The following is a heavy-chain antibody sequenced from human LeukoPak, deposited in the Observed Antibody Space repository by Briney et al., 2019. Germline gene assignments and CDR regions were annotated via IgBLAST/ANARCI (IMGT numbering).Heavy chain of an antibody. V-gene: IGHV1-2*02. CDR2: INPNSGGT. J-gene: IGHJ6*02. D-gene: IGHD3-22*01. CDR3: ARAGIVVVESYCYYGMDV. CDR1: GYTFTGYY. Sequence: ASVKVSCKASGYTFTGYYMHWVRQAPGQGLEWMGWINPNSGGTNYAQKFQGRVTMTRDTSISTAYMELSRLRSDDTAVYYCARAGIVVVESYCYYGMDVWGQGTTVTVSS.